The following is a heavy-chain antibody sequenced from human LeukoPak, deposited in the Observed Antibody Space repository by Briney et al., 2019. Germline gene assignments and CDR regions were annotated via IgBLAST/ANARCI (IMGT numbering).Heavy chain of an antibody. CDR2: IYYSGST. J-gene: IGHJ4*02. D-gene: IGHD5-18*01. CDR3: ARLRGYSYGPFDY. V-gene: IGHV4-31*03. Sequence: PSETLSLTCTVSGGSISSGGYYWSWIRQHPGKGLEWIGYIYYSGSTYYNPSLKSRVTISVDTTKNQFSLKLSSVTAADTAVYYCARLRGYSYGPFDYWGQGTLVTVSS. CDR1: GGSISSGGYY.